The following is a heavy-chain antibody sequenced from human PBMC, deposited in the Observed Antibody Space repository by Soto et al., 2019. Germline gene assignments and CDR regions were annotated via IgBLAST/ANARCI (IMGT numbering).Heavy chain of an antibody. D-gene: IGHD6-13*01. CDR1: GFSLSTSGMC. CDR3: ASRAALEYSSFDY. CDR2: IDWDDDK. Sequence: SGPTLVNPTQTLTMTCPFSGFSLSTSGMCVSWIRQPPGKALEWLALIDWDDDKYYSTSLKTRLTISKDTSKNQVVLTMTNMDPVDTAMYYYASRAALEYSSFDYWGQGTLVTVSS. J-gene: IGHJ4*02. V-gene: IGHV2-70*01.